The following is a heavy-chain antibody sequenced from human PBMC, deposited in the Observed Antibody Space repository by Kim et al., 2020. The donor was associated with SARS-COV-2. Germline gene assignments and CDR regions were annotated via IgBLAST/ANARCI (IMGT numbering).Heavy chain of an antibody. D-gene: IGHD6-19*01. CDR1: GYTFTSYG. CDR3: ARDKKLWYSSGWRYYYYGMDV. J-gene: IGHJ6*02. Sequence: ASVKVSCKASGYTFTSYGISWVRQAPGQGLEWMGWISAYNGNTNYAQKLQGRVTMTTDTSTSTAYMELRSLRSDDRAVYYCARDKKLWYSSGWRYYYYGMDVWGPGTTVTVSS. CDR2: ISAYNGNT. V-gene: IGHV1-18*04.